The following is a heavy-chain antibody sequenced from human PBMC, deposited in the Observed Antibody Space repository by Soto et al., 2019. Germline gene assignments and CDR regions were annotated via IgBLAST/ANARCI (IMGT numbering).Heavy chain of an antibody. Sequence: SETLSLTCTVSGGSINSSDYYWTWIRQHPEKGLEWIGYIFYTGSTYYNPSLKSRVTISVDTSKNQFSLKLSSVTAADTAVYYCARGAEMATYGHWGQGTLVTVSS. CDR3: ARGAEMATYGH. D-gene: IGHD5-12*01. CDR1: GGSINSSDYY. V-gene: IGHV4-30-4*08. J-gene: IGHJ4*02. CDR2: IFYTGST.